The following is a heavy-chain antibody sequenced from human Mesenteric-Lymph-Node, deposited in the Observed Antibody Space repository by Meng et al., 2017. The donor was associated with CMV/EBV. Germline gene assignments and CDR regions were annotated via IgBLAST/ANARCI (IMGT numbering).Heavy chain of an antibody. D-gene: IGHD3-16*02. J-gene: IGHJ4*02. CDR2: IKSKTEGGTI. CDR1: GFTFSNAY. V-gene: IGHV3-15*01. CDR3: TRDQQNYDYLSESYRFLSF. Sequence: GESLKISCAASGFTFSNAYMSWVRQAPGKGLEWVGRIKSKTEGGTIDYAAPVKDRFTISRDDLKTTLYLQMNSLKTEDTGVYYCTRDQQNYDYLSESYRFLSFWGQGTLVTVSS.